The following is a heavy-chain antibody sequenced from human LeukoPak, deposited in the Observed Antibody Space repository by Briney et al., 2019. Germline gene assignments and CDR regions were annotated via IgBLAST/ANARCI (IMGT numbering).Heavy chain of an antibody. CDR3: ARDVLGYIVATSPFDY. CDR2: IKQDGSEK. V-gene: IGHV3-7*01. J-gene: IGHJ4*02. Sequence: GGSLRLSCAASGFTFSTYEMNWVRQAPGKGLEWVANIKQDGSEKYYVDSVKGRFTISRDNAKNSLYLQMNSLRAEDTAVYYCARDVLGYIVATSPFDYWGQGTLVTVSS. CDR1: GFTFSTYE. D-gene: IGHD5-12*01.